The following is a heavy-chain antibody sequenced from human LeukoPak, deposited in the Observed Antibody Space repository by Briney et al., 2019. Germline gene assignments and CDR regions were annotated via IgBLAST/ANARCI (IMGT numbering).Heavy chain of an antibody. Sequence: GGSLTLLCAVSGFTFSICEVNWLRQATGKGVEGVSYISSGSTIYYADSVKGRFTISRDNAKNSLYLQMNSLRAEDTALYYCATRTILDYWGQGNLVTVSS. V-gene: IGHV3-48*03. CDR3: ATRTILDY. CDR2: ISSGSTI. D-gene: IGHD1-1*01. J-gene: IGHJ4*02. CDR1: GFTFSICE.